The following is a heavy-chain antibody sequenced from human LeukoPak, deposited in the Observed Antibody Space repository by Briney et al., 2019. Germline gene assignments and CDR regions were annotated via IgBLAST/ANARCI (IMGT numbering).Heavy chain of an antibody. D-gene: IGHD3-10*01. V-gene: IGHV4-59*01. J-gene: IGHJ4*02. CDR3: ARDPYGSGSYPY. CDR1: GGSISSYY. CDR2: IYYSGST. Sequence: SETLSLTCTVSGGSISSYYWSWIRQPPGKGLEWIGYIYYSGSTNYNPSLKSRVTISVDTSKNQFSLKLSSVTAADTAVYYCARDPYGSGSYPYWGLGTLVTVSS.